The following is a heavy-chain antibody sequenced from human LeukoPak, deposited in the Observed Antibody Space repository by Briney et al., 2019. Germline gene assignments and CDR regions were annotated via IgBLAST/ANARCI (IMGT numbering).Heavy chain of an antibody. CDR3: ARGVTDSLTLYYFDY. J-gene: IGHJ4*02. CDR2: INPSGGST. V-gene: IGHV1-46*01. CDR1: GYTFTSYY. Sequence: ATVKVSCKASGYTFTSYYMHWVRQAPGQGLEWMGIINPSGGSTSYAQKFQGRVTMTRDTSTSTVYMELSSLRSEDTAVYYCARGVTDSLTLYYFDYWGQGTLVTVSS. D-gene: IGHD1-14*01.